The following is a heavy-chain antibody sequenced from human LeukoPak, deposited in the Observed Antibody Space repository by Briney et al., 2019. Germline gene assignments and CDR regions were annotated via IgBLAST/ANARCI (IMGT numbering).Heavy chain of an antibody. Sequence: NASETLSLTCTVSGDSISTYYWSWIRQPAGKGLEWIGRFYTSGSTSYNPSLKSRVTMSVDTSKNQFSLKLTSVTAADTAVYYCARGGGIAVAAIWGQGTLVTVSS. D-gene: IGHD6-19*01. J-gene: IGHJ4*02. CDR2: FYTSGST. CDR1: GDSISTYY. V-gene: IGHV4-4*07. CDR3: ARGGGIAVAAI.